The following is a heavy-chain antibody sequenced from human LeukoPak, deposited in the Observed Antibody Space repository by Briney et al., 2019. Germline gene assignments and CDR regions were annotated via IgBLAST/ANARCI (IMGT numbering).Heavy chain of an antibody. V-gene: IGHV3-74*01. CDR1: GLTFSSDW. Sequence: GGSLRLSCVGSGLTFSSDWMHWVRQAPGKGPVWVSRINTDGDSTVYADSVKGRFTISKDNAKNTLYLQMNSLRLEDTATYYCARTRGNAFDIWGQGTMVNVSS. CDR2: INTDGDST. CDR3: ARTRGNAFDI. D-gene: IGHD3-16*01. J-gene: IGHJ3*02.